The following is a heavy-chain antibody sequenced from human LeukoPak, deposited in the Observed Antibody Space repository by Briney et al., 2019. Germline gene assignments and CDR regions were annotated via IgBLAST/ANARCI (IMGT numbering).Heavy chain of an antibody. J-gene: IGHJ5*02. CDR3: ARTRTLPIAGGFDT. CDR2: INSDGSST. CDR1: GFTFSSHW. Sequence: QPGGSLRLSCAASGFTFSSHWMHWVRQAPGKGLVWVSRINSDGSSTSYADSVKGRFTISRDNAKNTLYLQMNSLRAEDTAVYYCARTRTLPIAGGFDTWGQGSLVTVSS. D-gene: IGHD3-16*01. V-gene: IGHV3-74*01.